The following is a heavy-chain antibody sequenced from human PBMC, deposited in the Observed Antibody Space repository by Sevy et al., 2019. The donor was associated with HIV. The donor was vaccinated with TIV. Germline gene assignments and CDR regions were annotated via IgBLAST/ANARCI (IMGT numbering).Heavy chain of an antibody. CDR1: GFTFSSYG. CDR2: IWYDGSNK. D-gene: IGHD6-19*01. Sequence: GGSLRLSCAASGFTFSSYGMHWVRQAPGKGLEWVAVIWYDGSNKYYADSVKGRFTISRDNSKNTLYLQMNSLRAEDTAVYYCASMDGGARDSSGWYHDYWGQGTLVTVSS. V-gene: IGHV3-33*01. CDR3: ASMDGGARDSSGWYHDY. J-gene: IGHJ4*02.